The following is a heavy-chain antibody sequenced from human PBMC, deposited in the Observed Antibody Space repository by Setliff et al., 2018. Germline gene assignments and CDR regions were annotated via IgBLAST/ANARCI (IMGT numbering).Heavy chain of an antibody. CDR2: IYTSGST. CDR3: ARAIVVVVAAQSWFDP. Sequence: PSETLSLTCTVSGGSISSGSYYWSWIRQPAGKGLEWIGHIYTSGSTNYNPSLKSRVTISVDTSKNQFSLKLSSVTAADTAVYYCARAIVVVVAAQSWFDPWGQGTLVTVSS. V-gene: IGHV4-61*09. D-gene: IGHD2-15*01. CDR1: GGSISSGSYY. J-gene: IGHJ5*02.